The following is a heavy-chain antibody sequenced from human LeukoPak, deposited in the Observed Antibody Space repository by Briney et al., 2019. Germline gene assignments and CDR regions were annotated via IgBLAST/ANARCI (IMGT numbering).Heavy chain of an antibody. D-gene: IGHD4-11*01. CDR2: ISYDGSNK. V-gene: IGHV3-30*18. CDR3: AKDGRTVTTELDY. CDR1: GFTFSSYA. Sequence: SGGSLRLSCAASGFTFSSYAMTWVRQAPGKGLEWVAVISYDGSNKYYADSVKGRFTISRDNSKNTLYLQMNSLRAEDTAVYYCAKDGRTVTTELDYWGQGTLVTVSS. J-gene: IGHJ4*02.